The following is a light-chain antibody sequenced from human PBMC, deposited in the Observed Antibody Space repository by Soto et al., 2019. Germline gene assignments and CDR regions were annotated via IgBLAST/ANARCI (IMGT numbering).Light chain of an antibody. J-gene: IGKJ4*01. CDR1: QSVSSN. CDR2: GAS. V-gene: IGKV3-15*01. Sequence: EIVMTQSPATLSVSPGERATLSCRASQSVSSNLAWYQQKPGQAPRLLIYGASTRATGIPARFSGSGSGTEFTLTISSLQSEDFAVYYCQQYNNWTPTLGGGTKVDIK. CDR3: QQYNNWTPT.